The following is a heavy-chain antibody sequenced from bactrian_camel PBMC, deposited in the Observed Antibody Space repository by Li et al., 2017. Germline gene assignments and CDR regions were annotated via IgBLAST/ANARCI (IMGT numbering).Heavy chain of an antibody. CDR1: GSTFDEHE. CDR3: ATALWSTVVTGSDDY. Sequence: VQLVESGGGSVQPGETLRLSCTSSGSTFDEHEMGWYRQAPGSECEMVSSIRTDGFIWYKDSVKGRFTISEDIARNTVYLQMNSLKTEDTAVYYCATALWSTVVTGSDDYWGQGTQVTVS. J-gene: IGHJ4*01. D-gene: IGHD6*01. CDR2: IRTDGFI. V-gene: IGHV3S60*01.